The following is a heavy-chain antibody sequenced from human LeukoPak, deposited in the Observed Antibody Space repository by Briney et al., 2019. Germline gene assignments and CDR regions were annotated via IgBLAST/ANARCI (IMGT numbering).Heavy chain of an antibody. CDR2: IYYSGST. CDR3: ARESIALGISDY. Sequence: SETLSLTCTVSGGSISSYYWSWIRQPPGKGLEWIGYIYYSGSTNYNPSLKSRVTISVDTSKNQYSLKLSSVTAADTAVYYCARESIALGISDYWGQGTLVTVSS. V-gene: IGHV4-59*01. D-gene: IGHD7-27*01. J-gene: IGHJ4*02. CDR1: GGSISSYY.